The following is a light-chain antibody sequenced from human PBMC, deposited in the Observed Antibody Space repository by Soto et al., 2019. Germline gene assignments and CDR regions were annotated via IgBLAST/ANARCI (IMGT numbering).Light chain of an antibody. CDR3: LQHNSYALT. V-gene: IGKV1-17*01. J-gene: IGKJ4*01. CDR1: KGMRND. CDR2: AAS. Sequence: DIQMTQSPSSLCASVGDRVTITCRASKGMRNDLGWYQQKPGKAPKRLIYAASSLQSGVPSRFSGSGSGTEFTLTFRSLQTEDFAPCYCLQHNSYALTFGGGTKVQIK.